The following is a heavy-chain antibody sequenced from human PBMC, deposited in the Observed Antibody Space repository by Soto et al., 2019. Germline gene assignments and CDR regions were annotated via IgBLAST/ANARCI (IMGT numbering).Heavy chain of an antibody. V-gene: IGHV3-23*01. CDR2: ISGSGGST. D-gene: IGHD6-19*01. CDR1: GFTFSSYA. CDR3: AKRIGYGGEPQIAVAVPFDY. J-gene: IGHJ4*02. Sequence: EVQLLESGGGLVQPGGSLRLSCAASGFTFSSYAMSWVRQAPGKGLEWVSAISGSGGSTYYADSVKGRFTISRDNSQNTLYLQMNSLRAEDTAVYYCAKRIGYGGEPQIAVAVPFDYWGQGTLVTVSS.